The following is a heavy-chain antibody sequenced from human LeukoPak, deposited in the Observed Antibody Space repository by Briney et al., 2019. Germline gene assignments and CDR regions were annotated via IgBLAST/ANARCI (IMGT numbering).Heavy chain of an antibody. V-gene: IGHV1-69*04. J-gene: IGHJ4*02. D-gene: IGHD2-21*01. Sequence: ASVKVSCKASGGTFSSYTISWVRQAPGQGLEWMGRIIPILGIANYAQKFQGGVTITADKSTSTAYMELSSLRSEDTAVYYCARDAPAYCGGDCFLYYFDYWGQGTLVTVSS. CDR2: IIPILGIA. CDR3: ARDAPAYCGGDCFLYYFDY. CDR1: GGTFSSYT.